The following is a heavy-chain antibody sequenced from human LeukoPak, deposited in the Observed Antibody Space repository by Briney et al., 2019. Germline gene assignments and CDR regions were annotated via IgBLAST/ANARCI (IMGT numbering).Heavy chain of an antibody. CDR2: IRYDGSNK. CDR1: GFTFSSYG. CDR3: AKDVYLSGSYPDEAFDY. D-gene: IGHD1-26*01. V-gene: IGHV3-30*02. Sequence: PGGSLRLSCAASGFTFSSYGMHWVRQAPGKGLEWVAFIRYDGSNKCYADSVKGRFTISRDNSKNTLYLQMNSLRAEDTAVYYCAKDVYLSGSYPDEAFDYWGQGTLVTVSS. J-gene: IGHJ4*02.